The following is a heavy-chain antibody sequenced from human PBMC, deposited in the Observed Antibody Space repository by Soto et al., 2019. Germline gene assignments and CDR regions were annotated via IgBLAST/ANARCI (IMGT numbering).Heavy chain of an antibody. J-gene: IGHJ4*02. CDR2: INPNSGGT. V-gene: IGHV1-2*04. Sequence: ASVKVSCKASGYTFTGYYMHWVRQAPGQGLEWMGWINPNSGGTNYAQKFQGWVTMTRDTSISTAYMELRSLRSDDTAVYYCARDKANSSGDFDYWGQGTLVTVSS. CDR1: GYTFTGYY. D-gene: IGHD3-22*01. CDR3: ARDKANSSGDFDY.